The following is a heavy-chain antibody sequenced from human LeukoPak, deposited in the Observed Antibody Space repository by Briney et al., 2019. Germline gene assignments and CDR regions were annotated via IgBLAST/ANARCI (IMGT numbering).Heavy chain of an antibody. Sequence: GGSLRLSCAASGFTFSRYAMNWVRQAPGKGLQWVSYINTDSSDIHYADSVKGRFTISRDNAGNTLYLQLSSLRAEDSAVYYCARDTFQPGLIDSWGQGTLVTVSS. CDR2: INTDSSDI. CDR1: GFTFSRYA. D-gene: IGHD2-2*01. V-gene: IGHV3-21*05. J-gene: IGHJ4*02. CDR3: ARDTFQPGLIDS.